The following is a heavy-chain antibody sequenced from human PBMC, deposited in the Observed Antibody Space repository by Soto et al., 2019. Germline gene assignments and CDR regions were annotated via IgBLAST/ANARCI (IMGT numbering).Heavy chain of an antibody. J-gene: IGHJ5*02. CDR2: ISASGGRT. CDR3: AKERECSSTSCYAGWGNWFDP. D-gene: IGHD2-2*01. CDR1: GFTFSSYA. Sequence: EVQLLESGGGLVQPGGSLRLSCAASGFTFSSYAMSWVRQAPGKGLEWVSAISASGGRTYYADSVKGRFTISRDNSKNTVYLLMNSLGAEDTAVYYCAKERECSSTSCYAGWGNWFDPWGQGTLVTVSS. V-gene: IGHV3-23*01.